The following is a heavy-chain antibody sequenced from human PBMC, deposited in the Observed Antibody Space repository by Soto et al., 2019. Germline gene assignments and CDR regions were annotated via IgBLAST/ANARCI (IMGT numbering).Heavy chain of an antibody. D-gene: IGHD3-10*01. J-gene: IGHJ6*02. V-gene: IGHV4-30-2*05. CDR2: IYYSGST. Sequence: PSETLSLTCDVSGDTISTGGYTWAWIRQPPGKALEWIGYIYYSGSTYYNPSLKSRVTISVDTSKNQFSLRLSSVTAADTAMYYCARVPFGSGTYYRWNYYYYYAMDVWGQGTTVTVSS. CDR3: ARVPFGSGTYYRWNYYYYYAMDV. CDR1: GDTISTGGYT.